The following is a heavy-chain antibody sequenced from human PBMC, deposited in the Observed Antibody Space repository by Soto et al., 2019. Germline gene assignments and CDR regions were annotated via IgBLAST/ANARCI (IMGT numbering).Heavy chain of an antibody. CDR1: GYTFNTYA. J-gene: IGHJ6*02. V-gene: IGHV1-18*01. CDR3: AGGDLVTGYSLDHYAMDV. CDR2: ISGDYGNT. Sequence: QVQLVQSGAEVKRPGASVKVSCKASGYTFNTYAMNWVRQAPGQGLERMGWISGDYGNTKYAQNFQDRVTVTTDTTTSTAYMELRSLRSDDTAVYYWAGGDLVTGYSLDHYAMDVWGQGTMVTVSS. D-gene: IGHD3-9*01.